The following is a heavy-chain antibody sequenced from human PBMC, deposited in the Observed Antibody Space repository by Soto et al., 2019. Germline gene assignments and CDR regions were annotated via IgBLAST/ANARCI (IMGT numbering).Heavy chain of an antibody. V-gene: IGHV3-33*01. J-gene: IGHJ6*03. CDR1: GFTFSSYG. Sequence: QVQLVESGGGVVQPGRSLRLSCAASGFTFSSYGMHWVRQAPGKGLDWVEVLCSDGSTQYYADYVKGRLTISRDNSKNTLYLQMTSLRAEDTAVYDCARVFMVRGVIPYYYYMAFCGRGSTVSVSS. CDR2: LCSDGSTQ. CDR3: ARVFMVRGVIPYYYYMAF. D-gene: IGHD3-10*01.